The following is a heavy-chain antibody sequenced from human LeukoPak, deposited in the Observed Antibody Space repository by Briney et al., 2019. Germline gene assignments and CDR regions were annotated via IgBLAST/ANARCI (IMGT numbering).Heavy chain of an antibody. CDR3: ARARTMVPRE. D-gene: IGHD3-10*01. CDR2: ISSSSSYI. Sequence: NPGGSLRLSCAASGFTVSSNYMSWVRQAPGKGLEWVSSISSSSSYIYYADSVKGRFTISRDNAKNSLYLQMNSLRAEDTAVYYCARARTMVPREWGQGTLVTVSS. CDR1: GFTVSSNY. J-gene: IGHJ4*02. V-gene: IGHV3-21*01.